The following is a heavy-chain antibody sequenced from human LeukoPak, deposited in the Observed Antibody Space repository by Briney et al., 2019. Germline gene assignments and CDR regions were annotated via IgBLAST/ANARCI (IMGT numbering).Heavy chain of an antibody. J-gene: IGHJ4*02. D-gene: IGHD6-6*01. Sequence: GGSLRLSCAASGFTFSNDWMHWVRQAPGKGLVWVSRINSDGSRTNYADSVKGRFTISRDNAKNTLFLQTSSLRAEDTGIYYCVRAMGSIVDFWGQGTLVTVSS. CDR2: INSDGSRT. V-gene: IGHV3-74*01. CDR3: VRAMGSIVDF. CDR1: GFTFSNDW.